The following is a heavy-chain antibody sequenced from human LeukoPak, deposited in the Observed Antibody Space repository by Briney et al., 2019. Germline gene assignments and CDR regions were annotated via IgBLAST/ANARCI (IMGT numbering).Heavy chain of an antibody. Sequence: SETLSLTCTVSGGSISSSSYYWGRIRQPPGKGLEGIGSIYYSGSTYYNPSLKSRVTISVDTSKNQFSLKLSSVTAADTAVYYCARLSSGWYEGWFDPWGQGTLVTVSS. D-gene: IGHD6-19*01. CDR2: IYYSGST. J-gene: IGHJ5*02. V-gene: IGHV4-39*01. CDR1: GGSISSSSYY. CDR3: ARLSSGWYEGWFDP.